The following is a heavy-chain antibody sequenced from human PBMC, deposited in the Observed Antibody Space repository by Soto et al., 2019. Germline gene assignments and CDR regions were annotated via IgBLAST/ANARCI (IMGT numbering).Heavy chain of an antibody. CDR1: GFTFSSYG. CDR2: IWYDGSNK. CDR3: ARGTRVPDYYDSSGSPPPQGY. Sequence: PGGSLRLSCAAPGFTFSSYGMHWVRQAPGKGLEWVAVIWYDGSNKYYADSVKGRFTISRDNSKNTLYLQMNSLRAEDTAVYYCARGTRVPDYYDSSGSPPPQGYWGQGTLVTVSS. J-gene: IGHJ4*02. V-gene: IGHV3-33*01. D-gene: IGHD3-22*01.